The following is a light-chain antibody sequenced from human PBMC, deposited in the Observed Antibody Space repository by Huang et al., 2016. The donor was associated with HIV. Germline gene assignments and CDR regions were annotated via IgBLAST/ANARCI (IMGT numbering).Light chain of an antibody. CDR3: QQYFETPLT. CDR1: QTILYSSKNKNY. CDR2: WAS. Sequence: DIVMTQSPDSLAVSLGERATVNCKSSQTILYSSKNKNYLAWYQQKPGQPPKLLIYWASTRESGVPYRVSGGGSGTDFTLTISSLQAEDVAVYYCQQYFETPLTFGGGTKVEIK. J-gene: IGKJ4*01. V-gene: IGKV4-1*01.